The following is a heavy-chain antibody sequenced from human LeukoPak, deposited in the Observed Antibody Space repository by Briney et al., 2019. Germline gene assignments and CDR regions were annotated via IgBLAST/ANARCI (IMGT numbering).Heavy chain of an antibody. CDR3: AISGLGYCSGASCYSESIDWFDP. CDR1: GYSFTSYW. Sequence: GESLKISCKGSGYSFTSYWIGWVRQMPGKGLEWMGIIYPGDSDTRYSPSFQGQVTISADKSISTAYLQWSSLKASDTAMYYCAISGLGYCSGASCYSESIDWFDPWGQGTLVTVSS. J-gene: IGHJ5*02. D-gene: IGHD2-15*01. CDR2: IYPGDSDT. V-gene: IGHV5-51*01.